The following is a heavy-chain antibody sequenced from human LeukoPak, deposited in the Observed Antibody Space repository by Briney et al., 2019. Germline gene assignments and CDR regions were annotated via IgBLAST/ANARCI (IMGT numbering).Heavy chain of an antibody. J-gene: IGHJ4*02. CDR2: IYHGGSP. CDR3: ARTIGGYYSY. Sequence: SETLSLTCAVYGGSFSGYYWSWIRQPPGRGLEWVGYIYHGGSPYYNPSLKSRVTISVDRSKNQFSLKLSSVTAADTAVYYCARTIGGYYSYWGQGTLVTVSS. D-gene: IGHD3-22*01. V-gene: IGHV4-34*01. CDR1: GGSFSGYY.